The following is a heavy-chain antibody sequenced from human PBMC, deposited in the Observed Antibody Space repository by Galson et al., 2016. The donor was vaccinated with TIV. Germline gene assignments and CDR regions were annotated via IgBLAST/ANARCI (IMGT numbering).Heavy chain of an antibody. J-gene: IGHJ5*02. Sequence: QSGAEVKKPGESLKISCKASGYTFIGYYMHWVRQAPGQGLEWMGWINPNSSDTSYAQRFQGRVTMTRDTSISTAYMELTSLRSDDTAVYYCARDLEGSRWYDNWFDPWGQGTLVTVSS. CDR1: GYTFIGYY. CDR3: ARDLEGSRWYDNWFDP. V-gene: IGHV1-2*02. D-gene: IGHD6-13*01. CDR2: INPNSSDT.